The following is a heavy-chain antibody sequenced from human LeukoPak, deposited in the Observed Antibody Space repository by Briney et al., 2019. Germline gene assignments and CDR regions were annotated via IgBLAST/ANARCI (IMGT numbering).Heavy chain of an antibody. CDR2: INHSGST. J-gene: IGHJ4*02. CDR3: ARGIYDFWSGYFFDY. Sequence: SETLSLTCAVYGGSYSGYYWSWIRQPPGKGLEWIGEINHSGSTNYNPSLKSRVTISVDTSKNQFSLKLSSVSAADTAVYYCARGIYDFWSGYFFDYWGQGTLVTVSS. D-gene: IGHD3-3*01. CDR1: GGSYSGYY. V-gene: IGHV4-34*01.